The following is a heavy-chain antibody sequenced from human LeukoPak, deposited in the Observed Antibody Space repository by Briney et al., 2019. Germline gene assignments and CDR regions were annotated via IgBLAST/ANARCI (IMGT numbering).Heavy chain of an antibody. CDR3: ARGAYDVLTGTHYNWCDP. CDR1: GDSINIYY. CDR2: ITGSGST. J-gene: IGHJ5*02. Sequence: SETLSLTCSVSGDSINIYYWFWVRQPAGKGLEWIGRITGSGSTNYNPSLKSRVTMSVDTSKNQFSLRLTSVAAADSAVYYCARGAYDVLTGTHYNWCDPWGQGTLVIVSS. V-gene: IGHV4-4*07. D-gene: IGHD3-9*01.